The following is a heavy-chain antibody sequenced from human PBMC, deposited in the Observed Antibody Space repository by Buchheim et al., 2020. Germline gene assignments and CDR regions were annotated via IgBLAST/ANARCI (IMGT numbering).Heavy chain of an antibody. V-gene: IGHV3-23*01. CDR3: AKDCDPTPGPWAFDI. J-gene: IGHJ3*02. CDR2: ISGSGGST. Sequence: EVQLLESGGGLVQPGGSLRLSCAASGFTFSSYAMSWARQAPGKGLELVSAISGSGGSTYYADSVKGRFTISRDNSTNTLYMQVNSLGAEDTAVYYCAKDCDPTPGPWAFDIWGQGT. D-gene: IGHD2-21*01. CDR1: GFTFSSYA.